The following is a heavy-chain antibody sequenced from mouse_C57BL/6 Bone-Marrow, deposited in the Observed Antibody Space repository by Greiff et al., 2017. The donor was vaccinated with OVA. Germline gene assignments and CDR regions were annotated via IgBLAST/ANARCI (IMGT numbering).Heavy chain of an antibody. CDR3: ARAGYYYGRGYAMDY. D-gene: IGHD1-1*01. CDR1: GYTFTSYG. CDR2: IYPRSGNT. Sequence: QVQLQQSGAELARPGASVKLSCKASGYTFTSYGISWVKQRTGQGLEWIGEIYPRSGNTYYNEKFKGKATLTADKSSSTAYMELRSLTSEDSAVYFCARAGYYYGRGYAMDYWGQGTSVTVSS. V-gene: IGHV1-81*01. J-gene: IGHJ4*01.